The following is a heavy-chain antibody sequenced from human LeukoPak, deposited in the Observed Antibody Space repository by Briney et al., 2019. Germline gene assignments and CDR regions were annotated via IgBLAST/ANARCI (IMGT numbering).Heavy chain of an antibody. D-gene: IGHD5-18*01. CDR2: INHSGST. Sequence: PSETLSLTCAVYGGSFSGYYWSWIRQPPGKGLEWIGEINHSGSTNYNPSLKSRVTISVDTPKNQFSLKLSSVTAADTAVYYCAREDTAMVSGVDPWGQGTLVTVSS. CDR1: GGSFSGYY. CDR3: AREDTAMVSGVDP. J-gene: IGHJ5*02. V-gene: IGHV4-34*01.